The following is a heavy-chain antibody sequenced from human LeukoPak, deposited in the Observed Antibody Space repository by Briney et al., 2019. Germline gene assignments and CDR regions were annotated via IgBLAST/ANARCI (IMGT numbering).Heavy chain of an antibody. CDR2: ISGTGDNT. CDR3: AHMKGHPLPKYYMDV. V-gene: IGHV3-23*01. J-gene: IGHJ6*03. Sequence: GGSLRLSCAASGFTFSGFAMSWVHRTPGKGLEWVSGISGTGDNTLYADSVKGRFTISRDNSKNTLYLEMNSLRAEDTAIYYCAHMKGHPLPKYYMDVWGKGPRSPSR. CDR1: GFTFSGFA.